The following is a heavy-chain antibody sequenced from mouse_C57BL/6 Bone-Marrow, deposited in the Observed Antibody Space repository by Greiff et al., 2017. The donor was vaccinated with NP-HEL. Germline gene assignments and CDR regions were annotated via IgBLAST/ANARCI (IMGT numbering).Heavy chain of an antibody. V-gene: IGHV1-66*01. Sequence: QVQLQQSGPELVKPGASVKISCKASGYSFTSYYIHWVKQRPGQGLEWIGWIYPGSGNTKYNEKFKGKATLTADTSSSTAYMQLSSLTSEDSAVYYCARVITTVVATNFDVWGTGTTVTVSS. CDR2: IYPGSGNT. D-gene: IGHD1-1*01. J-gene: IGHJ1*03. CDR1: GYSFTSYY. CDR3: ARVITTVVATNFDV.